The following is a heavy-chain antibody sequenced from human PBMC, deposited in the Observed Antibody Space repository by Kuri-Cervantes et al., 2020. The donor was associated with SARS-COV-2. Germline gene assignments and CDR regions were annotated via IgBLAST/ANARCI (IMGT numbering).Heavy chain of an antibody. V-gene: IGHV3-23*01. CDR1: GFTFSSYA. CDR2: ISGSGGST. CDR3: AKTHLPTATTPTDY. Sequence: GESLKISCAASGFTFSSYAMSWVRQAPGKGLEWVSAISGSGGSTYYADSVKGRFTISRDNSKNTLYLQMNSLRAEDTAVYYCAKTHLPTATTPTDYWGQGTLVTVSS. D-gene: IGHD4-17*01. J-gene: IGHJ4*02.